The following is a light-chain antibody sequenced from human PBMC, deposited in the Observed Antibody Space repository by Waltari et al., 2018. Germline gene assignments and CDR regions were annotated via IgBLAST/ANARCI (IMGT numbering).Light chain of an antibody. CDR3: CSYAGSHTLV. V-gene: IGLV2-23*01. CDR2: EGS. J-gene: IGLJ2*01. CDR1: SSAVGSYNV. Sequence: QSALTQPASVSGSPGQSITISCTGTSSAVGSYNVISWYQQRPGKAPKLMIYEGSKRPSGVSNRFSGSKSGNTASPTISGVQAEDEADYYCCSYAGSHTLVFGGGTKLTVL.